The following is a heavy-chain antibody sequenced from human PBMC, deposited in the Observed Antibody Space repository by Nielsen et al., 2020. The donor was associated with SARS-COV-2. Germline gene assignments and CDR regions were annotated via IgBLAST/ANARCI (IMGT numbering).Heavy chain of an antibody. V-gene: IGHV1-3*01. CDR1: GYTFTTYA. Sequence: ASVKVSCKASGYTFTTYAMHWVRQAPGERLEWMGWINAGNGDTKFSQKFQGRVTITRDKSANTDYMDLSSLRSEDTAVYYCARGAVAGTFYFDYWGQGTLVTVSS. CDR2: INAGNGDT. CDR3: ARGAVAGTFYFDY. J-gene: IGHJ4*02. D-gene: IGHD6-19*01.